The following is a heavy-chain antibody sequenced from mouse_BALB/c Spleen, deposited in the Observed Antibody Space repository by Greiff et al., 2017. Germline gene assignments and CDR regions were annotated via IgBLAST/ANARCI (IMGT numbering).Heavy chain of an antibody. CDR3: ARDDYDEGFAY. J-gene: IGHJ3*01. CDR2: ISSGGST. V-gene: IGHV5-6-5*01. Sequence: DVHLVESGGGLVKPGGSLKLSCAASGFTFSSYAMSWVRQTPEKRLEWVASISSGGSTYYPDSVKGRFTISRDNARNILYLQMSSLRSEDTAMYYCARDDYDEGFAYWGQGTLVTVSA. CDR1: GFTFSSYA. D-gene: IGHD2-4*01.